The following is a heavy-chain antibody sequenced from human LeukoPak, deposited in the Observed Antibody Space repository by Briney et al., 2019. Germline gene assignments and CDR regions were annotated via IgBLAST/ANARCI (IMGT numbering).Heavy chain of an antibody. Sequence: GGSLRLSCLASGFSFNSYTMNWVREAPGKGLEWVSTISPVSSYTWYAESVKGRFTISRGNPKNSLYLQMDSLRAEGTAVYYCVRDVSRRIGMDVWGQGTTVTVSS. CDR2: ISPVSSYT. V-gene: IGHV3-21*01. D-gene: IGHD2/OR15-2a*01. CDR1: GFSFNSYT. CDR3: VRDVSRRIGMDV. J-gene: IGHJ6*02.